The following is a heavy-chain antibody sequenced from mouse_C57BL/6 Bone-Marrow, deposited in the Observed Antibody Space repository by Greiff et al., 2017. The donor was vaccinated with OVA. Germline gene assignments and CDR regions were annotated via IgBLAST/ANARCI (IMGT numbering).Heavy chain of an antibody. Sequence: QVQLQQPGAELVKPGASVKLSCKASGYTFTSYWMQWVKQRPGQGLEWIGEIDPSDSYTNYKQKFKGKATLTVDTSSSTAYMQLSSLTSEDSAVYYCARCYSYDYPLAYWGQGTLVTVSA. J-gene: IGHJ3*01. CDR3: ARCYSYDYPLAY. CDR2: IDPSDSYT. CDR1: GYTFTSYW. V-gene: IGHV1-50*01. D-gene: IGHD2-4*01.